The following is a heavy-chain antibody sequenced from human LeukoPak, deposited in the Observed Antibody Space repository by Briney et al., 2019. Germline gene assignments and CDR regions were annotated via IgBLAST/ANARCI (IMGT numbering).Heavy chain of an antibody. D-gene: IGHD6-13*01. CDR3: ARDRDSSSWLYYYYYYMDV. Sequence: GASVKVSCKASGYTFTGYYMHWVRQAPGQGLEWMGWINPNSGGTNYAQKLQGRVTMTTDTSTSTAYMELSRLRSDDTAVYYCARDRDSSSWLYYYYYYMDVWGKGTTVTVSS. CDR1: GYTFTGYY. CDR2: INPNSGGT. V-gene: IGHV1-2*02. J-gene: IGHJ6*03.